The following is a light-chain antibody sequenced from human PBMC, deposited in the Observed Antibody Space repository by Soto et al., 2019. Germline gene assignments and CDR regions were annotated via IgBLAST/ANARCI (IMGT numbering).Light chain of an antibody. J-gene: IGLJ3*02. CDR2: DTS. CDR1: TGGVTSGHY. Sequence: QAVVTQEPSLTVSPGGTVTLTCGSSTGGVTSGHYPYWLQQKPGQAPRTLTYDTSKKHSWTPARFSGSRLGGKAALSLSGAQPEDEAEYYCLLAYRGFRVFGGGTKLTVL. CDR3: LLAYRGFRV. V-gene: IGLV7-46*01.